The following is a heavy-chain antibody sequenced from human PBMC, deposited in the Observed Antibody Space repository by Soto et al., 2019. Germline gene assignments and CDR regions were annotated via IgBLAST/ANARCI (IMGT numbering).Heavy chain of an antibody. CDR2: IWYDGNNK. V-gene: IGHV3-33*01. D-gene: IGHD2-21*01. Sequence: SCKASGYTFTGYYIHWVRQASGKGLEWVAVIWYDGNNKYYADSVKGRFTISRDNSKNTLYVQMTSLRAEDTAIYYCARGLHSLFDYWGQGTLVTVSS. CDR3: ARGLHSLFDY. J-gene: IGHJ4*02. CDR1: GYTFTGYY.